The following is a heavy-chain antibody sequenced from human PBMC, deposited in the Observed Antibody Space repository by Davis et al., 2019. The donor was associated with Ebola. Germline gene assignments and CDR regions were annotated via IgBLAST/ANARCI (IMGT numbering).Heavy chain of an antibody. Sequence: ASVKVSCKASGYTFTDYAIHWVRQAPGQGLEWIGWINPHSGCTSYAQKFQGRVTMTRDTSISTAYMDLSRLRSDDTALYYCARVFGATYGMDVWGQGTTVTVSS. D-gene: IGHD3-10*02. CDR3: ARVFGATYGMDV. V-gene: IGHV1-2*02. CDR2: INPHSGCT. J-gene: IGHJ6*02. CDR1: GYTFTDYA.